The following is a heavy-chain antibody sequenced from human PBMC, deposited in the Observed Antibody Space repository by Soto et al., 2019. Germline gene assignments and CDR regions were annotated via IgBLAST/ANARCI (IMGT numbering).Heavy chain of an antibody. CDR1: GFTFSRYA. V-gene: IGHV3-23*01. J-gene: IGHJ6*02. CDR3: ARDASSTLGSSYGMDV. CDR2: ISGSAGST. Sequence: PGGSLRLSCAASGFTFSRYAMSWVRQAPGKGLEWVSTISGSAGSTHYADSVKGRFTISRDNSKNTLYLQMNSLRAEDTAVYYCARDASSTLGSSYGMDVWGQGTTVTVSS. D-gene: IGHD2-2*01.